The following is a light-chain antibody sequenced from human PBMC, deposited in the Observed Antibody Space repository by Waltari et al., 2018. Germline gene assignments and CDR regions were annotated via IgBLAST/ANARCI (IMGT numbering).Light chain of an antibody. CDR1: HASIWNDY. V-gene: IGLV1-51*01. Sequence: QSVLTQPPSVPATPGQKGTNYCPGSHASIWNDYLSGYQPLPGPAPKLLIYDNDKRPSGIPDRFSGSKSGTSATLGITGLQTGDEADYYCGTWDSSLSAVVFGGGTKLTVL. J-gene: IGLJ2*01. CDR3: GTWDSSLSAVV. CDR2: DND.